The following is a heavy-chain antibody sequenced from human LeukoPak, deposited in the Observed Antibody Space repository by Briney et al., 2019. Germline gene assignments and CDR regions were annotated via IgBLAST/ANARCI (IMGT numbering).Heavy chain of an antibody. Sequence: SETLSLTCAVYGGSFSGYYWSWIRQPPGKGLEWIGEINHSGSTNYNPSLKSRVTISVDTSKNQFSLKLSSVTAADTAVYYCARRPNSRGGWFDPWGQGTLVTVSS. V-gene: IGHV4-34*01. J-gene: IGHJ5*02. CDR1: GGSFSGYY. D-gene: IGHD6-13*01. CDR2: INHSGST. CDR3: ARRPNSRGGWFDP.